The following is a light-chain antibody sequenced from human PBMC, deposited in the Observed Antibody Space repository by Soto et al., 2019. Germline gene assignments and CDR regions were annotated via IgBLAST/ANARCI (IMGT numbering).Light chain of an antibody. Sequence: NFMLTQPHSVSESPGKTVTISCTRSSGSIASNYVQWYQQRPGSAPTTVIYEDDQRPSGVPDRFSASIDSAYNSASLTISGLKTEEEADYYCQSYDSDTRVFGGGTKLTVL. J-gene: IGLJ3*02. CDR2: EDD. CDR3: QSYDSDTRV. V-gene: IGLV6-57*04. CDR1: SGSIASNY.